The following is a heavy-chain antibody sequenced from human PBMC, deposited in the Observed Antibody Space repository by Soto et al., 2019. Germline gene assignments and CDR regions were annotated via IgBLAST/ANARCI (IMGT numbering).Heavy chain of an antibody. CDR2: MNPNSGNT. D-gene: IGHD1-26*01. J-gene: IGHJ4*02. CDR1: GYTFTSYD. Sequence: QVQLVQSGAEVKKPGASVKVSCKASGYTFTSYDINWVRQATGQGLEGMGWMNPNSGNTGYAQKFQGRGTMTRNTAISTAYMELSSLRSEDTAVYYWARETSGSYRLDYWGQGTRVTVSS. V-gene: IGHV1-8*01. CDR3: ARETSGSYRLDY.